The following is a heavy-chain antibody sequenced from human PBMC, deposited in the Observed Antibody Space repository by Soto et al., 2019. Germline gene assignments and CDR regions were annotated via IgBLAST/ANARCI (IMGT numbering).Heavy chain of an antibody. V-gene: IGHV4-59*01. CDR2: IYFSGIA. J-gene: IGHJ1*01. CDR1: GASIADSY. CDR3: ARGDSDLAVSEAAY. Sequence: SETLCLTCTVSGASIADSYWSWIRQPPEKGLEWIGYIYFSGIANYNPSLKSRATISRDTSKNEFSLKLTSVTAADTAIYYCARGDSDLAVSEAAYWGQGTLVTVSS. D-gene: IGHD2-15*01.